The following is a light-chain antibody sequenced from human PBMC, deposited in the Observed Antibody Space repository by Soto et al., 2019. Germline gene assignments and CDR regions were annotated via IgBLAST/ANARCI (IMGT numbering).Light chain of an antibody. Sequence: QSALTQPPSASGSPGQSVTISCTGTSSDVGGYNYVSWYQQHPGKVPKLMVYEVNKRPSGVPDRFSGSKSGNTASLTVSGLQAEDEADYYCTSYAGGNHVFGTGTKITVL. CDR2: EVN. CDR1: SSDVGGYNY. V-gene: IGLV2-8*01. J-gene: IGLJ1*01. CDR3: TSYAGGNHV.